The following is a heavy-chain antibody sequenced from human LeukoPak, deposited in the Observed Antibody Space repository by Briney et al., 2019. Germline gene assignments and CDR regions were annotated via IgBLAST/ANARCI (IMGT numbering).Heavy chain of an antibody. D-gene: IGHD2-21*02. J-gene: IGHJ3*02. CDR1: GGSISSGSYY. Sequence: PSETLSLTCTVSGGSISSGSYYWSWIRQPAGKGLEWIGRIYTSGSTNYNPSLKSRVTISVDTSKNQFSLKLSSVTAADTAVYYCARAPRDCGGDCCTRTWAFDIWGQGTMVTVSS. CDR2: IYTSGST. CDR3: ARAPRDCGGDCCTRTWAFDI. V-gene: IGHV4-61*02.